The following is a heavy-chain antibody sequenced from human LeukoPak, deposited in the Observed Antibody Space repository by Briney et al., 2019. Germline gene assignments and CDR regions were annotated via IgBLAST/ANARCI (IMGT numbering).Heavy chain of an antibody. J-gene: IGHJ5*02. CDR2: ISSSGRST. CDR1: GFTFDDYA. D-gene: IGHD6-6*01. V-gene: IGHV3-23*01. CDR3: AKDSSYTSSGDLDWFDP. Sequence: PGGSLRLSCAASGFTFDDYAMIWFRQAPGMGPEWVSTISSSGRSTYYADSVKGRFTISRDNSKNTLYLQMNGLRAEDTALYYCAKDSSYTSSGDLDWFDPWGQGTLVTVSS.